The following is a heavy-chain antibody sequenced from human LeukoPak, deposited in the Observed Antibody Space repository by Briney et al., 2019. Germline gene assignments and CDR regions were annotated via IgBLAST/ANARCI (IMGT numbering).Heavy chain of an antibody. CDR3: ARGLSHSKDI. CDR2: VYTSGNT. CDR1: GGSMSSYY. V-gene: IGHV4-4*07. Sequence: SETLSPTCTVSGGSMSSYYWSWIRQPAGKGLEWTGRVYTSGNTNYNPSLKSRVTMSVDTSKNQFSLKLTSVTAADTAVYYCARGLSHSKDIWGQGTMVTVSS. J-gene: IGHJ3*02.